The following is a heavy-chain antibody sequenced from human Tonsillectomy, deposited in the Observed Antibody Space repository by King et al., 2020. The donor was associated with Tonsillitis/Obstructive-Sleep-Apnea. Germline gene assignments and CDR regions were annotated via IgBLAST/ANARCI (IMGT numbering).Heavy chain of an antibody. Sequence: VQLVESGGGVVPPGRSLRLSCAASGFTFRSHGMHWVRQAPGKGLEWVAVIWFDGTNKFYADSVKGRFTISRDNSRNTLYLQINSLRAEDTALYYCARAGNDVDAFDIWGQGTMVIVSS. V-gene: IGHV3-33*01. CDR2: IWFDGTNK. J-gene: IGHJ3*02. CDR3: ARAGNDVDAFDI. CDR1: GFTFRSHG. D-gene: IGHD1-1*01.